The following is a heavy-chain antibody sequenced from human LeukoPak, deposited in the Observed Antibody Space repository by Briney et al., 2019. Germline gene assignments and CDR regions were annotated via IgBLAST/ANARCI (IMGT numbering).Heavy chain of an antibody. CDR1: GGSISSYY. CDR3: ARAKGVGYNLNAFDI. D-gene: IGHD5-24*01. CDR2: IYYSEST. V-gene: IGHV4-59*01. J-gene: IGHJ3*02. Sequence: SETLSLTCTVSGGSISSYYWSWVRQPPGKGLEWIGYIYYSESTNYNPSLKSRVTISVDTSKNQFSLKLSSVAAADTAVYYCARAKGVGYNLNAFDIWGQGTMVTVSS.